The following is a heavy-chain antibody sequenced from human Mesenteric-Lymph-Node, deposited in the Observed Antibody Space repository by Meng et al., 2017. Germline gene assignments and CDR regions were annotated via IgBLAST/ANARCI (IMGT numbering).Heavy chain of an antibody. CDR2: INADGSEK. CDR1: GFNFRNYW. CDR3: ARYSSGWYVSYYYYYGMDV. Sequence: GESLKISCAASGFNFRNYWMMWVRQAPGKGLEWVANINADGSEKNYVDAVKGRFTISRDNAKNSLYLQMNSLRAEDTAVYYCARYSSGWYVSYYYYYGMDVWGQGTTVTVSS. J-gene: IGHJ6*02. D-gene: IGHD6-19*01. V-gene: IGHV3-7*01.